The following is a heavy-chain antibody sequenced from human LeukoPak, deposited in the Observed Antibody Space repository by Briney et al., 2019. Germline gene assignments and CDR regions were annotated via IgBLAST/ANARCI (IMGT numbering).Heavy chain of an antibody. Sequence: PGGSLRLSCAASGFIFNYDWMSWVRQAPGKGLEWVGRIKSRTHGGTTDYAAPVKGRFTISRDDSRNTVYLQMSSLKTEDTAAYYCAREQYCASSSCPGAFDLWGQGTVVTVSS. CDR1: GFIFNYDW. CDR2: IKSRTHGGTT. J-gene: IGHJ3*01. CDR3: AREQYCASSSCPGAFDL. D-gene: IGHD2-21*01. V-gene: IGHV3-15*01.